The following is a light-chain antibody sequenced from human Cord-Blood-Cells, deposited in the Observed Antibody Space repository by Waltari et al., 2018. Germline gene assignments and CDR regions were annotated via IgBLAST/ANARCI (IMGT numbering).Light chain of an antibody. CDR1: QSISSY. CDR3: QQSYSTPGT. V-gene: IGKV1-39*01. J-gene: IGKJ1*01. CDR2: AAS. Sequence: DIQMTQSPSSLSASVGDRVTITARASQSISSYLNWYQQQPGKAPKLLIYAASSLQSGVPSKFSGSGSVTDFTLTISSLQPEDFATYYCQQSYSTPGTFGQGTKVEIK.